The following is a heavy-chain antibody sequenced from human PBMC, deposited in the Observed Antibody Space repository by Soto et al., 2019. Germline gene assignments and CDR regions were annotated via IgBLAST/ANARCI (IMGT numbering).Heavy chain of an antibody. CDR3: AREINDYYDSSGPNWFDP. Sequence: TLSLTCTVSGGSISSYYWSWIRQPAGKGLEWIGRIYTSGSTNYNPSLKSRVTMSVDTSKNQFSLKLSSVTAADTAVYYCAREINDYYDSSGPNWFDPWGQGTLVTVSS. CDR1: GGSISSYY. V-gene: IGHV4-4*07. D-gene: IGHD3-22*01. J-gene: IGHJ5*02. CDR2: IYTSGST.